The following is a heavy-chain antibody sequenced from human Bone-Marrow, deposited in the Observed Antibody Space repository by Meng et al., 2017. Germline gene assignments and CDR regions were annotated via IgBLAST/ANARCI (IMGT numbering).Heavy chain of an antibody. CDR2: IYYSGST. Sequence: SETLSLTCTVSGGSISSGGYYWSWIRQHPGKGLEWIGYIYYSGSTYYNPSLKSRVTISVDTSKNQFSPKLSSVTAADTAVYYCARATQDRIVVVPAAIDYFDYWGQGTLVTVSS. CDR1: GGSISSGGYY. D-gene: IGHD2-2*01. CDR3: ARATQDRIVVVPAAIDYFDY. J-gene: IGHJ4*02. V-gene: IGHV4-31*03.